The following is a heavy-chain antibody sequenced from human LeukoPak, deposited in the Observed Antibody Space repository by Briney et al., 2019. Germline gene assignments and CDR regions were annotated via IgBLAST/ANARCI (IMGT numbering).Heavy chain of an antibody. CDR1: GYTFTSYG. V-gene: IGHV1-18*01. J-gene: IGHJ3*02. Sequence: ASVKVSCKASGYTFTSYGISWVRQAPGQGLEWMGWISAYNGNTNYAQKLQGRVTMTTDTSTSTAYTELRSLRSDDTAVYYCARDLSGYDFWSGYHDAFDIWGQGTMVTVSS. D-gene: IGHD3-3*01. CDR2: ISAYNGNT. CDR3: ARDLSGYDFWSGYHDAFDI.